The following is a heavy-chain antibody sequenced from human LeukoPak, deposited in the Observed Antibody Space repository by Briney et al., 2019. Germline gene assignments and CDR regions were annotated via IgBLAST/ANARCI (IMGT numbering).Heavy chain of an antibody. V-gene: IGHV3-23*01. CDR3: AKGSMVHGVIGVYYYYYYMDV. CDR1: GFTFSSYA. D-gene: IGHD3-10*01. J-gene: IGHJ6*03. CDR2: ISGSGGST. Sequence: GGSLRLSCAASGFTFSSYAMSWVRQAPGKGLEWVSAISGSGGSTYYADSVKGRFTISRDNSKNTLYLQMNSLRAEDTAVYYCAKGSMVHGVIGVYYYYYYMDVWGKGTTVTVSS.